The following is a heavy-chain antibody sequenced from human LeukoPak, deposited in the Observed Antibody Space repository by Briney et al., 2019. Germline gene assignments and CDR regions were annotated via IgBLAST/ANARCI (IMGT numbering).Heavy chain of an antibody. D-gene: IGHD3-22*01. CDR2: ISSSSSYI. J-gene: IGHJ4*02. CDR3: ARDSYYDSSGYYPPVFDY. Sequence: GGSLRLSCAASGFTFSSYSMNWVRQAPGKGLEWVSSISSSSSYIYYADSVKGRFTISRDNAKNSLYLQMNSLRAKDTGVYYWARDSYYDSSGYYPPVFDYWGQGNLGTVSS. CDR1: GFTFSSYS. V-gene: IGHV3-21*01.